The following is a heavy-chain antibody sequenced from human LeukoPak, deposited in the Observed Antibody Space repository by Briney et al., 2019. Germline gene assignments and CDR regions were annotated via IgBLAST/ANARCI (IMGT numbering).Heavy chain of an antibody. J-gene: IGHJ6*02. V-gene: IGHV3-7*01. D-gene: IGHD4-23*01. CDR2: IKQDGGEK. Sequence: GGSLRLSCAASGFTFSSYWMSWVRQAPGKGLEWVANIKQDGGEKYYVDSVKGRFTISRDNAKNSLYLQMNSLRAEDTAVYYCARDRYGGNSVAYYYYYYGMDVWGQGTTVTVSS. CDR3: ARDRYGGNSVAYYYYYYGMDV. CDR1: GFTFSSYW.